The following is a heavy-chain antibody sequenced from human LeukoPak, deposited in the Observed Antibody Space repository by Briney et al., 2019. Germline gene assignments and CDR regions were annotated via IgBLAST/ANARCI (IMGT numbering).Heavy chain of an antibody. CDR3: AKIPWGGDYFDY. J-gene: IGHJ4*02. V-gene: IGHV3-23*01. CDR1: GFTFSGYA. CDR2: ISGSGADT. D-gene: IGHD3-16*01. Sequence: GGSLRLSCGASGFTFSGYAMSWVRQAPGKGLQWVSAISGSGADTYYADSMKGRFSISRDNSKNTLYLQMNSMRAEDTAVYHCAKIPWGGDYFDYWGQGTLVTVSS.